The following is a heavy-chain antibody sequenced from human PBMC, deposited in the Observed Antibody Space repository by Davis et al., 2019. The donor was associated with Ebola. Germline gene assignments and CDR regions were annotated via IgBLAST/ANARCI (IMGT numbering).Heavy chain of an antibody. D-gene: IGHD1-26*01. CDR3: ARGVGATTGWFDP. J-gene: IGHJ5*02. CDR1: GGSISSYY. V-gene: IGHV4-34*01. Sequence: SETLSLTCAVHGGSISSYYWSWIRQPPGKGLEWIGKINQKGTTDYNPSLKSRLTISVDTSKNQFSLKLSSVTAADTAVYYCARGVGATTGWFDPWGQGTLVTVSS. CDR2: INQKGTT.